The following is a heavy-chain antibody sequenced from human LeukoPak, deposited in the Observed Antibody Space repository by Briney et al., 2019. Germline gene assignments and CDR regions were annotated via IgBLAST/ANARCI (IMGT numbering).Heavy chain of an antibody. CDR2: IIPIFGTA. Sequence: SVKVSCKASGGTFSSYAISWVRQAPGQGLEWMGGIIPIFGTANYAQKFQGRVTITADESTSTAYMGLSRLRSEDTAVYYCASLGLYSTYLTNWFAPWGQGTLVTVSS. D-gene: IGHD6-13*01. CDR1: GGTFSSYA. CDR3: ASLGLYSTYLTNWFAP. V-gene: IGHV1-69*13. J-gene: IGHJ5*02.